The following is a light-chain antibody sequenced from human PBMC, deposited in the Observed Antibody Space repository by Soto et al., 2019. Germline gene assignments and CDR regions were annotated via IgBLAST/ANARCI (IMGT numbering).Light chain of an antibody. CDR2: DVS. Sequence: QSVLTQPASVSGSPGQSIAISCTGTSSDVGSYTYVSWYQQHPGKAPKLMNFDVSNRPSGVSDRFSGSKSGKTASLKISGLQADDEADYYCSSYTISSTYVFGTGTKVTVL. CDR3: SSYTISSTYV. CDR1: SSDVGSYTY. J-gene: IGLJ1*01. V-gene: IGLV2-14*01.